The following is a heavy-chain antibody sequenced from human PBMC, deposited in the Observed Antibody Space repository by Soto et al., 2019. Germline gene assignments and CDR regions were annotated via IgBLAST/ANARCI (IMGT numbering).Heavy chain of an antibody. D-gene: IGHD1-26*01. CDR3: VTVNLVGAAYYFDY. Sequence: PSETLSLTCTVSGDSISGGASFWSWIRQPPGKGLEWIGYVYYSGTTYSHPSLNSRVSISVDTSENQFSLRLTSVTAADTAVYYCVTVNLVGAAYYFDYWGPGTLVTVSS. CDR1: GDSISGGASF. CDR2: VYYSGTT. V-gene: IGHV4-30-4*01. J-gene: IGHJ4*02.